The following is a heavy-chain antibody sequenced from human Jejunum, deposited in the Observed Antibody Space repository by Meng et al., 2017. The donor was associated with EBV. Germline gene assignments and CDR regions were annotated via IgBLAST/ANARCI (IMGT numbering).Heavy chain of an antibody. CDR1: GYSLTEFS. CDR3: ATAHGFTIFGVAYYLDY. D-gene: IGHD3-3*01. V-gene: IGHV1-24*01. J-gene: IGHJ4*02. CDR2: FDPEDGET. Sequence: QGQPVQCWEYVKKAGASLKVSCKVSGYSLTEFSMPWLRQDPGKGLEWMGGFDPEDGETIYAQKFQGRVTMTEDTSTDTAYMELSSLRSEDTAVYYCATAHGFTIFGVAYYLDYWGQGTLVTVSS.